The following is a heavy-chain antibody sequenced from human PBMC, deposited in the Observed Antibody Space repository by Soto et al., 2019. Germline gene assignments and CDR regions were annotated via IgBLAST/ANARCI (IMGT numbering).Heavy chain of an antibody. V-gene: IGHV3-48*01. Sequence: EVQVVESGGGLVQPGGSLRLSCAASGFSFSNYGMNWVRQAPGKGLEWVSYIDSSSSIIYYADSVKGRFTISRDNAENSLYLQKNSLGADDAAVYYCVRGLGSGRRYFDYWGQGTLVTVSS. CDR3: VRGLGSGRRYFDY. CDR1: GFSFSNYG. J-gene: IGHJ4*02. CDR2: IDSSSSII. D-gene: IGHD6-19*01.